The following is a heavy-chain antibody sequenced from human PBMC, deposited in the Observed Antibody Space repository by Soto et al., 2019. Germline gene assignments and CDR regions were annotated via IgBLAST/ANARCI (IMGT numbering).Heavy chain of an antibody. CDR1: GFTFSSYA. V-gene: IGHV3-23*01. J-gene: IGHJ3*02. D-gene: IGHD3-16*01. Sequence: SGGSLRLSCAASGFTFSSYAMSWVRQAPGKGLEWVSAISGSGGSTYYADSVKGRFTISRDNSKNTLYLQMNSLRAEDTAVYYCAKFMITFGGVVYDAFDIWGQGTMVTVSS. CDR3: AKFMITFGGVVYDAFDI. CDR2: ISGSGGST.